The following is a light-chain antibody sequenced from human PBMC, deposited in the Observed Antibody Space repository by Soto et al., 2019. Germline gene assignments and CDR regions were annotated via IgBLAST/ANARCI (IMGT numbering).Light chain of an antibody. V-gene: IGKV3-20*01. Sequence: EIVLTQSPGTLSLSPGERATLSCRASQSVSSSSLAWYQQKPGQAPRLLIYGASSRATGIPDSFSGSGSGTDFTLTISRLEPEDFSVFFCQQYGSSLPITFGQGTRLEIK. CDR3: QQYGSSLPIT. CDR1: QSVSSSS. J-gene: IGKJ5*01. CDR2: GAS.